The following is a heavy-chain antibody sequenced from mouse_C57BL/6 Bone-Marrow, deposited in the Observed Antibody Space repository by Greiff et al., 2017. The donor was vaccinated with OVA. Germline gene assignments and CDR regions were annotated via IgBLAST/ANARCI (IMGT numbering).Heavy chain of an antibody. J-gene: IGHJ2*01. Sequence: QVQLQQSGAELARPGASVKLSCKASGYTFTSYGISWVKQRTGQGLEWIGEIYPGSGNTYYNEKFKGKATLTADKSSSTAYMELRSLTSDDTAVYFCAHYGSRNYFDYWGQGTTLTVSS. CDR1: GYTFTSYG. V-gene: IGHV1-81*01. CDR3: AHYGSRNYFDY. D-gene: IGHD1-1*01. CDR2: IYPGSGNT.